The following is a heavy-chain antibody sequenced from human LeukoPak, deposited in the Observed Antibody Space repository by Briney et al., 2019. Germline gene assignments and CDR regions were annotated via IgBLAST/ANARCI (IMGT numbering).Heavy chain of an antibody. V-gene: IGHV4-34*01. D-gene: IGHD4-11*01. Sequence: SETLSLTCAVYGGSFSAYYWSWIRQPPGKGLEWIGEINHSGSTNYNPSLKSRVTISVDTSKSQFSLKLSSVIAADTAMYYCTRGPYSNLGRFDYWGQGTLVTVSS. CDR1: GGSFSAYY. CDR3: TRGPYSNLGRFDY. J-gene: IGHJ4*02. CDR2: INHSGST.